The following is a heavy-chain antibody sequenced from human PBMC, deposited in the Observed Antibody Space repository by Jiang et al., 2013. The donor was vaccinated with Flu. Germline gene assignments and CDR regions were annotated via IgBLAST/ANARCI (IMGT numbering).Heavy chain of an antibody. Sequence: FNPSGHSTTYAQKFQGRVTXTGDTSTSTVYMNLSSLRSEDTAVFYCARGITTRRGPYYYYYMDVWGKGTTVTVSS. CDR2: FNPSGHST. V-gene: IGHV1-46*01. J-gene: IGHJ6*03. D-gene: IGHD6-6*01. CDR3: ARGITTRRGPYYYYYMDV.